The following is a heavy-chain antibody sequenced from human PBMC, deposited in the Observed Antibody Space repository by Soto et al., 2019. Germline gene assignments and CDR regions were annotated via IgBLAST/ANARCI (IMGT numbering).Heavy chain of an antibody. CDR3: ARRYGGNFDY. CDR1: GGSISSYY. CDR2: IYYSGST. Sequence: SETLSLTCTLSGGSISSYYWSWIRQPPGKGLEWIGYIYYSGSTNYNPSLKSRVTISVDTSKNQFSLKLSSVTAADTAVYYCARRYGGNFDYWGQGTLVTVSS. J-gene: IGHJ4*02. D-gene: IGHD1-26*01. V-gene: IGHV4-59*01.